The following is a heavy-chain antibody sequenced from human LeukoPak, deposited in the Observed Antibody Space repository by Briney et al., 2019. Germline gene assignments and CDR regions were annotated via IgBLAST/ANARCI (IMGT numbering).Heavy chain of an antibody. D-gene: IGHD4-17*01. CDR1: GYTFTGYY. CDR2: INPNIGGT. J-gene: IGHJ2*01. CDR3: ARDGVGGVYGDYGYFDL. V-gene: IGHV1-2*02. Sequence: ASVKVSCKASGYTFTGYYMHWVRQAPGQGLEWMGWINPNIGGTNYAQKFQGRVTMTRDTSISTAYMELSRLRPDDTAVYYCARDGVGGVYGDYGYFDLWGRGTLVTVSS.